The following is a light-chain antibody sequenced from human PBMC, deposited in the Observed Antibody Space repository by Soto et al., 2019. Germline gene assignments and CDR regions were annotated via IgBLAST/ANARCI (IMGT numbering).Light chain of an antibody. V-gene: IGLV1-44*01. CDR2: STN. Sequence: QSVLTQPPSASGTPGQRVTISCSGSSSNIGTNTANWYQQLPGTAPRLLIYSTNQRPSRVPDRFSGSRSGTSASLAISGLQSDDEANYYCAASDDTLNGWVFGGGTKVTVL. J-gene: IGLJ3*02. CDR1: SSNIGTNT. CDR3: AASDDTLNGWV.